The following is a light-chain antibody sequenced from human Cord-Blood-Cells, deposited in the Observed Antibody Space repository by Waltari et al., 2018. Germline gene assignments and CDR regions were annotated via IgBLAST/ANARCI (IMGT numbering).Light chain of an antibody. CDR1: SSDVGGYNY. CDR2: EVS. CDR3: SSYTSSSTHYV. Sequence: QSALTQPASVSGSPGQSITISCTGTSSDVGGYNYVSWYQQHPGKAPKLMIYEVSNRRSGGLNRCSGSKSGNTASLTISGLQAEDEADYYCSSYTSSSTHYVCGTGTKVTVL. V-gene: IGLV2-14*01. J-gene: IGLJ1*01.